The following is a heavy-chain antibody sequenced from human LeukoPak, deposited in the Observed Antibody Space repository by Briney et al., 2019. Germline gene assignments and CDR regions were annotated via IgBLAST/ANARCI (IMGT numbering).Heavy chain of an antibody. J-gene: IGHJ4*02. CDR2: IYYSGST. D-gene: IGHD4-17*01. V-gene: IGHV4-59*01. Sequence: SETLSLTCTVSGGSISSYYWSWIRQPPGKGLGWIGYIYYSGSTNYNPSLKSRVTISVDTSKNQFSLKLSSVTAADTAVYYCARDHGDYDFDYWGQGTLVTVSS. CDR3: ARDHGDYDFDY. CDR1: GGSISSYY.